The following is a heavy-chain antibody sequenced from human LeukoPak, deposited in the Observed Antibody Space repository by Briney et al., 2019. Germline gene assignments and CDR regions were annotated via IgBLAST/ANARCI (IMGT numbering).Heavy chain of an antibody. J-gene: IGHJ4*02. Sequence: SETLSLTCTVSGGSISSYYWSWIRQPPGKGLEWIGYIYYSGSTNYNPPLKSRVTISVDTSKNQFSLKLSSVTAADTAVYYCARQKGVYYFDYWGQGTLVTVSS. V-gene: IGHV4-59*08. CDR2: IYYSGST. CDR1: GGSISSYY. CDR3: ARQKGVYYFDY.